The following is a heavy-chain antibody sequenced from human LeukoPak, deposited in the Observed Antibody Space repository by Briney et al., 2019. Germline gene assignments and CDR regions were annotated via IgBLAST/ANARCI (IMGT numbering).Heavy chain of an antibody. CDR1: GDTFSGNY. Sequence: ASVNVSCKTSGDTFSGNYMHWVRQAPGQGLEWMGWINPNSGGTNYAQKFQGRVTMTRDTSISTAYMELSRLRSDDTAVYYCARARMIGTIDTFDIWGQGTMVTVSS. V-gene: IGHV1-2*02. CDR2: INPNSGGT. J-gene: IGHJ3*02. D-gene: IGHD1-20*01. CDR3: ARARMIGTIDTFDI.